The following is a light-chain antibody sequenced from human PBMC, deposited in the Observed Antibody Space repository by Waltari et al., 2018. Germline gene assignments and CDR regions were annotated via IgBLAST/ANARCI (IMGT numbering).Light chain of an antibody. V-gene: IGLV2-11*01. Sequence: QSALTQPRSVSGSPGQSVTISCTGTSSDVGPYRYFSGYQHHPGKAPKGMIFDASRRPSGGPDRCSGSKSGNTASLTISGLQAEDEADYSCCSYAGDAVYMFGGGTKVTVL. CDR1: SSDVGPYRY. J-gene: IGLJ3*02. CDR3: CSYAGDAVYM. CDR2: DAS.